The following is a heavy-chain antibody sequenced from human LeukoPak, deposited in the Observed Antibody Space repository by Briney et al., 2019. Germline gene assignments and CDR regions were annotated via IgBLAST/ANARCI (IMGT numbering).Heavy chain of an antibody. V-gene: IGHV3-74*01. Sequence: PGGSLRLSCAASGFTFSNNWMHWVRQTPGKGLVWVARINSDGSSTSYADSAKGRFTISRDNAKNTLYLQMNSLRAEDTAVYYCAELGITMIGGVWGKGTTVTISS. D-gene: IGHD3-10*02. J-gene: IGHJ6*04. CDR3: AELGITMIGGV. CDR1: GFTFSNNW. CDR2: INSDGSST.